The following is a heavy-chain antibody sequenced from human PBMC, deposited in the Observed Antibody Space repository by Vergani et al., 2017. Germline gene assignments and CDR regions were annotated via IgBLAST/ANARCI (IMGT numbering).Heavy chain of an antibody. CDR2: IYYSGST. J-gene: IGHJ4*02. Sequence: QLQLQESGPGLVKPSETLSLTCTVSGGPISSSSYYWGWIRQPPGKRLEWIGSIYYSGSTYYNPSRKSRVTISVDTSKNQFSRKLSSVTAADTAVYYCARSNVEYSSSSAFDYWGQGTLVTVSS. CDR3: ARSNVEYSSSSAFDY. CDR1: GGPISSSSYY. D-gene: IGHD6-6*01. V-gene: IGHV4-39*01.